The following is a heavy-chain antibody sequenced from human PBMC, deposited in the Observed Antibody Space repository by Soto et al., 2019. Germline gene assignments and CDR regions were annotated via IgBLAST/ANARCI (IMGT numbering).Heavy chain of an antibody. J-gene: IGHJ5*02. CDR2: LYQGLSI. V-gene: IGHV4-34*01. D-gene: IGHD1-26*01. CDR1: SGSFSGYY. Sequence: SETLSLTCAVYSGSFSGYYWSWIRQPPGKGLEWIGELYQGLSIIYNPSLESRVTISGDSSKNQFSLKLRSVTAADTAVYYCARLRSGRVGATIEDGNWSDPWGQGTLVTVSS. CDR3: ARLRSGRVGATIEDGNWSDP.